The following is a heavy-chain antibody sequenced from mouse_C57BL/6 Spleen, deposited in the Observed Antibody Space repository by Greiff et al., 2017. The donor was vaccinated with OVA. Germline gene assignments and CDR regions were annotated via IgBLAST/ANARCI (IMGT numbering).Heavy chain of an antibody. D-gene: IGHD2-5*01. CDR3: ARRGHSNPYYYAMDY. CDR1: GYTFTSYW. CDR2: IDPSDSYT. V-gene: IGHV1-59*01. J-gene: IGHJ4*01. Sequence: QVQLQQPGAELVRPGTSVKLSCKASGYTFTSYWMHWVKQRPGQGLEWIGVIDPSDSYTNYNQKFKGKATLTVDTSSSTAYMQLSSLTSEDSAVYYCARRGHSNPYYYAMDYWGQGTSVTVSS.